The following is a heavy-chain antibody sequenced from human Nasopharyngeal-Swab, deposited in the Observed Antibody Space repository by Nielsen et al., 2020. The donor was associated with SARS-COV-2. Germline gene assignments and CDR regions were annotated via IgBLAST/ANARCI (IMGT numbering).Heavy chain of an antibody. CDR1: GGSMSSSGYH. Sequence: GSLRLSCTVAGGSMSSSGYHWGWIRQPPGKGLEWIGSIHYGGGTYYNPSLSRRVTLAVDASRNQFSLTVTSVTAADTALYYCVRREYSNRLDLWGQGTLVTVSS. D-gene: IGHD2/OR15-2a*01. J-gene: IGHJ5*02. CDR3: VRREYSNRLDL. V-gene: IGHV4-39*01. CDR2: IHYGGGT.